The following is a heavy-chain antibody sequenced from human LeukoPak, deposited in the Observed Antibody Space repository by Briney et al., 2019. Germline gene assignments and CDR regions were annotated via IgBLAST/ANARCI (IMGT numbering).Heavy chain of an antibody. V-gene: IGHV4-38-2*02. CDR3: ARRRDTAEYYFDY. D-gene: IGHD5-18*01. CDR2: IYHSGST. J-gene: IGHJ4*02. CDR1: GYSISSGYY. Sequence: PSETLSLTCTVSGYSISSGYYWGWIRQPPGKGLEWIGSIYHSGSTNYNPSLKSRVTISVDTSKNQFSLKLSSVTAADTAVYYCARRRDTAEYYFDYWGQGTLVTVSS.